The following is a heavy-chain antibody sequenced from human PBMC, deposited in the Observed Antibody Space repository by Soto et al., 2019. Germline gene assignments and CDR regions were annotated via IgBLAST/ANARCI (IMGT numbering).Heavy chain of an antibody. J-gene: IGHJ6*02. CDR2: ISYDGSNK. CDR1: GFTFSSYA. V-gene: IGHV3-30-3*01. Sequence: GGSLRLSCAASGFTFSSYAMHWVRQAPGKGLEWVAVISYDGSNKYYADSVKGRFTISRDNSKNTLYLQMNSLRAENTAVYYCASDTVGGGAAAFLDGFYYYYGMDVWGQGTTVTVSS. D-gene: IGHD3-16*01. CDR3: ASDTVGGGAAAFLDGFYYYYGMDV.